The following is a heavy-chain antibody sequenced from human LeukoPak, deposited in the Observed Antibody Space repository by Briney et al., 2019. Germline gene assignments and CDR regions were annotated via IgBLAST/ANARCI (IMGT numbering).Heavy chain of an antibody. CDR2: ISYDGSRN. J-gene: IGHJ6*02. Sequence: PGGSLRLSCAASGFTFSSYSMNWVRQAPGKGLEWVAVISYDGSRNYYADSVKGRFTISRDNSKNTLYLQMNSLRAEDTAIYYCAKDVQSTPYYYYGMDVWGQGTTVTVSS. V-gene: IGHV3-30*18. CDR3: AKDVQSTPYYYYGMDV. CDR1: GFTFSSYS. D-gene: IGHD2-15*01.